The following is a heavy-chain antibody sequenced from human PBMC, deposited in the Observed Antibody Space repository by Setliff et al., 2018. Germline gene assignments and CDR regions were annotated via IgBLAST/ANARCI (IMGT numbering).Heavy chain of an antibody. D-gene: IGHD5-18*01. V-gene: IGHV3-11*04. CDR1: GFRFSDLY. J-gene: IGHJ4*02. CDR2: ISGDGSKT. Sequence: GGSLRLSCAASGFRFSDLYMSWVRQVPGKGLEWLSKISGDGSKTYYGDSVKGRFTISRDNSKKTLDLQMNSLKPEDTAVYYCAKGDTPMSPFLISGWGPGTLVTVSS. CDR3: AKGDTPMSPFLISG.